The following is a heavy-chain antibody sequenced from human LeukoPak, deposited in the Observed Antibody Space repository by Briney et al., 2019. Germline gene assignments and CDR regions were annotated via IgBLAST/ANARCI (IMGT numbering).Heavy chain of an antibody. D-gene: IGHD4-17*01. J-gene: IGHJ4*02. CDR1: GFTFNNYA. V-gene: IGHV3-9*01. CDR3: AKDIQYGDGPFDY. Sequence: GRSLRLSCAASGFTFNNYAMHWVRQAPGKGLEWVSGISWNNGSIGYADSVKGRFTISRDNAKNSLYLQMNSLRAEDTALYYCAKDIQYGDGPFDYWGQGTLVTVSS. CDR2: ISWNNGSI.